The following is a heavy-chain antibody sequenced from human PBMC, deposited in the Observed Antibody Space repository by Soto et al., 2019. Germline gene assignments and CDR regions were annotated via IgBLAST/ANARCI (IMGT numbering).Heavy chain of an antibody. CDR2: MSPDSGNA. Sequence: QVQVVHSRAEVKKPGASVKFPCKTSGTTFTDYDINWGRQAAGQGLEYLGWMSPDSGNAGYAQQFQGRVTMTRNTSISTAYMELSGLRSEDTAVYFCEVTTGYWGQGTMVTVSS. D-gene: IGHD2-21*02. V-gene: IGHV1-8*01. CDR1: GTTFTDYD. J-gene: IGHJ4*02. CDR3: EVTTGY.